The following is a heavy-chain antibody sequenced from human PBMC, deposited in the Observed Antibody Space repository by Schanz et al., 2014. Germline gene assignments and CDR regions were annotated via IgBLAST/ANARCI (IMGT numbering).Heavy chain of an antibody. J-gene: IGHJ4*02. Sequence: QVQLVQSGAEVKKPGASVKVSCKASGYTFVSYSMHWVRQAPGQGLEWMGIITPSGGSTNYAQKLQGRVTMTRNTSMSTAYIELHILTSEDTAVYYCARGRTFDYWGQGTLVTVSS. V-gene: IGHV1-46*01. CDR2: ITPSGGST. CDR1: GYTFVSYS. CDR3: ARGRTFDY.